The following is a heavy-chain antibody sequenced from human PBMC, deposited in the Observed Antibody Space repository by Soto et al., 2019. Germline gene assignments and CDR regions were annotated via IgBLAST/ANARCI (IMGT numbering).Heavy chain of an antibody. CDR3: ARDSTIFGVEGHAFDS. D-gene: IGHD3-3*01. V-gene: IGHV3-30*03. J-gene: IGHJ3*02. CDR1: GFTFSSYG. CDR2: ISYDGSNK. Sequence: QVQLVESGGGVVPPGRSLRLSCAASGFTFSSYGMHWVRQAPVKGLEWVAVISYDGSNKYYSDSVKGRFTISRDNSKNTLYLKMNRLRAEDTAVYYCARDSTIFGVEGHAFDSWGQGTMVTVS.